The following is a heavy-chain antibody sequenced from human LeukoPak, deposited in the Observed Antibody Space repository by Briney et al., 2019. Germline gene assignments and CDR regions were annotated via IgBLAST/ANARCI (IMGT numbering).Heavy chain of an antibody. V-gene: IGHV5-51*01. CDR2: IYPGDSDT. CDR3: ARGRSSGPYYYYGMDV. D-gene: IGHD3-22*01. J-gene: IGHJ6*02. Sequence: GESLKISCKGSGYSFTSYWIGWVRQMPGKGLEWIGIIYPGDSDTRYSPSFQGQVTISADKSISTAYLQWSSLKASDTAMYYCARGRSSGPYYYYGMDVWGQGTTVTVSS. CDR1: GYSFTSYW.